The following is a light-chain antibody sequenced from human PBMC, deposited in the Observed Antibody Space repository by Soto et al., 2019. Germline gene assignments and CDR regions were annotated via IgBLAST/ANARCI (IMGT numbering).Light chain of an antibody. CDR2: AAS. J-gene: IGKJ1*01. Sequence: DIQMTQSPSSLSASVGDRVTITCRASQSISSYLNWYQQKPGKAPKLLIYAASSLKSGVQSRVRGSGSGTDFTLTISRLQPEDVATYCCQQSYSTPRTFGKGTKLEIK. V-gene: IGKV1-39*01. CDR3: QQSYSTPRT. CDR1: QSISSY.